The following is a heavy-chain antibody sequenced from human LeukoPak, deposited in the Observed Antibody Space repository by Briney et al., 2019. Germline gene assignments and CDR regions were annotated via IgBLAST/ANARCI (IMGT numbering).Heavy chain of an antibody. D-gene: IGHD3-3*01. CDR1: GYTFTSYG. V-gene: IGHV1-18*01. CDR3: ARAVHDFWSGYPDY. CDR2: ISAYNGNT. Sequence: ASVKVSCKASGYTFTSYGISWVRQAPGQGLEWMGWISAYNGNTNYAQKLQGRVTMTTDTSTSTAYMELRSLRSDDTAVYYCARAVHDFWSGYPDYWGQGTLVTVSS. J-gene: IGHJ4*02.